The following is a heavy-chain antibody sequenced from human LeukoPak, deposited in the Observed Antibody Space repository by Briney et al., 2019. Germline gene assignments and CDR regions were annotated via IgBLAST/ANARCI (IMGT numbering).Heavy chain of an antibody. D-gene: IGHD3-3*01. Sequence: GGSLRLSCAASGFTFSSYAMHWVRQAPGKGLEWVAVISYDGSNKYYADSVKGRFTISRDNSKNTLYLQMNSLRAEDTAVYYCARELYYDFWSGYSPLDYWGQGTLVTVSS. CDR1: GFTFSSYA. V-gene: IGHV3-30-3*01. CDR2: ISYDGSNK. CDR3: ARELYYDFWSGYSPLDY. J-gene: IGHJ4*02.